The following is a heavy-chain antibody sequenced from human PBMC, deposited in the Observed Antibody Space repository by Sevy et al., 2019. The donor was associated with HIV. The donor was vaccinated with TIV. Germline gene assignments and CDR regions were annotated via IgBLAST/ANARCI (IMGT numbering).Heavy chain of an antibody. D-gene: IGHD6-13*01. J-gene: IGHJ6*02. CDR2: MNPDSGRR. CDR1: GYTLSSYD. V-gene: IGHV1-8*01. CDR3: ARADLDSSTFFYYYGMDV. Sequence: ASVKVSCKASGYTLSSYDINWVRQATGQGLEWMGWMNPDSGRRGYAPKFQGRVTMTTNTSIGTAYMELRSLRSEYSAVYYCARADLDSSTFFYYYGMDVWGQGTTVTVSS.